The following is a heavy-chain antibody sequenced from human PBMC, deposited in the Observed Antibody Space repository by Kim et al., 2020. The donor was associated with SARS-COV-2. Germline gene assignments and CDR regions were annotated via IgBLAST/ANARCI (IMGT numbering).Heavy chain of an antibody. D-gene: IGHD5-18*01. CDR2: IYPGDSDT. V-gene: IGHV5-51*01. CDR1: GYSFTNYW. J-gene: IGHJ4*02. Sequence: GESLKISCKGSGYSFTNYWIAWVRQMPGKGLEFMGIIYPGDSDTRYSPSFQGQVTISADKSINTAYLQWSSLKASDSAMYYCARATQDTALVYLYFDYWGQGTLVTVSS. CDR3: ARATQDTALVYLYFDY.